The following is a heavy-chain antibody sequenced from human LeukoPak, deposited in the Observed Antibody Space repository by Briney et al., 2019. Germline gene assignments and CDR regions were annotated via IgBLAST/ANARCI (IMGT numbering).Heavy chain of an antibody. J-gene: IGHJ4*02. CDR3: ARDLGYCSSTSCYREKYFDY. CDR1: GFTFSSYS. CDR2: ISSSSSTI. V-gene: IGHV3-48*02. D-gene: IGHD2-2*02. Sequence: GGSLRLSCAASGFTFSSYSMNWVRQAPGKGLEWVSYISSSSSTIYYADSVKGRFTISRDNAKNSLYLRMNSLRDEDTAVYYCARDLGYCSSTSCYREKYFDYWGQGTLVTVSS.